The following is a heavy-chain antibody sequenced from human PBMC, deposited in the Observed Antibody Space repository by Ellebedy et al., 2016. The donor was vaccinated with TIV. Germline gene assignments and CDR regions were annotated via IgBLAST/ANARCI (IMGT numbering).Heavy chain of an antibody. Sequence: GESLKISCAASGFTFSSYSMNWVRQAPGKGLEWVSSISSSSSYIYYADSVKGRFTISRDNAKNSLYLQMNSLRAEDTAVYYCASWVRGVSFDYWGQGTLVTVSS. CDR1: GFTFSSYS. CDR2: ISSSSSYI. V-gene: IGHV3-21*01. D-gene: IGHD3-10*01. J-gene: IGHJ4*02. CDR3: ASWVRGVSFDY.